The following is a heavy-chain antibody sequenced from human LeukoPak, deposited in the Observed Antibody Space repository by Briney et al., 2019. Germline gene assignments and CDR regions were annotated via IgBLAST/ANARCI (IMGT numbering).Heavy chain of an antibody. D-gene: IGHD6-19*01. V-gene: IGHV4-39*01. CDR3: ARASVAGFLAFDI. J-gene: IGHJ3*02. Sequence: SETLSLTCTVSGGSISSSSYYWGWIRQPPGKGLEWIGSIYYSGSTYYNPSLKSRVTISVDTSKNQFSLKLSSVTAADTAVYYCARASVAGFLAFDIWGQGTMVTVSS. CDR2: IYYSGST. CDR1: GGSISSSSYY.